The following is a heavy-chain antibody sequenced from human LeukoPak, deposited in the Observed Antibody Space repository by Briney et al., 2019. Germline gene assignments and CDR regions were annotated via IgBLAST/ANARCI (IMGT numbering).Heavy chain of an antibody. CDR1: GFTFSDYY. D-gene: IGHD4-17*01. Sequence: AGGSLRLSCAASGFTFSDYYMSWIRQAPGKGLEWVSYISSSGSTIHYADSVKGRFTISRDNAKNSLYLQMNSLRAEDTAVYYCARDWDSGEPTYTWGQGTLVTVSS. J-gene: IGHJ5*02. CDR2: ISSSGSTI. V-gene: IGHV3-11*01. CDR3: ARDWDSGEPTYT.